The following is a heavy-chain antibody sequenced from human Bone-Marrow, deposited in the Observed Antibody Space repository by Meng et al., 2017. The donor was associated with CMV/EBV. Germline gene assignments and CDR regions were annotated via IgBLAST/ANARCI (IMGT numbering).Heavy chain of an antibody. D-gene: IGHD2-8*02. CDR3: ANDAGYCASDRCPTFDH. Sequence: GGSLRLSCAASGFIFSNFGMHWVRQAPGKGLEWVAFIRHDASNYYYADSVKGRFTISRDNSRNTLYLQMKSLRSEDTAVYDCANDAGYCASDRCPTFDHWGQGTTVTVSS. V-gene: IGHV3-30*02. J-gene: IGHJ4*02. CDR1: GFIFSNFG. CDR2: IRHDASNY.